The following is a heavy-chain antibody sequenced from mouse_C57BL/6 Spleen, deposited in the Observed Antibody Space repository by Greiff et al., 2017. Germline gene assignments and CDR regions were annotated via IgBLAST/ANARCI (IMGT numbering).Heavy chain of an antibody. CDR2: IYPRSGNT. V-gene: IGHV1-81*01. Sequence: VQRVESGAELARPGASVKLSCKASGYTFTSYGISWVKQRTGQGLEWIGEIYPRSGNTYYNEKFKGKATLTADKSSSTAYMELCSLTSEDSAVYFCARSYFSNFPGDFDVWGTGTTVTVSS. D-gene: IGHD2-5*01. CDR1: GYTFTSYG. CDR3: ARSYFSNFPGDFDV. J-gene: IGHJ1*03.